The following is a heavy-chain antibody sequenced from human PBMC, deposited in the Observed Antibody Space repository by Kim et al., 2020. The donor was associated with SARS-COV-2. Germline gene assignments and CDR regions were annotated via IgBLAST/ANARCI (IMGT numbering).Heavy chain of an antibody. V-gene: IGHV3-33*05. CDR3: ARDLARYSYGYFDY. D-gene: IGHD5-18*01. CDR1: GFTFSSYG. J-gene: IGHJ4*02. Sequence: GGSLRLSCAASGFTFSSYGMHWVRQAPGKGLEWVAIISYDGSNKYYADSVKGRFTISRDNSKNTLYLQMNSLRAEDTAVYYCARDLARYSYGYFDYWGQGTLLTVSS. CDR2: ISYDGSNK.